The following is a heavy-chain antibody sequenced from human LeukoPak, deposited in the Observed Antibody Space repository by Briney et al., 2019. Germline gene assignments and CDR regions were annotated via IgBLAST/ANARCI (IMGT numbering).Heavy chain of an antibody. J-gene: IGHJ4*02. D-gene: IGHD2-15*01. CDR3: ARDGRYCSGGSCYANYYFDY. V-gene: IGHV1-2*02. CDR1: GYTFTGYY. Sequence: ASVKVSCKASGYTFTGYYMHWVRQAPGQGLEWMGWINPNSGGTNYAQKFQGRVTMTRDTSISTAYMELSRLRSVDTAVYCCARDGRYCSGGSCYANYYFDYWGQGTLVTVSS. CDR2: INPNSGGT.